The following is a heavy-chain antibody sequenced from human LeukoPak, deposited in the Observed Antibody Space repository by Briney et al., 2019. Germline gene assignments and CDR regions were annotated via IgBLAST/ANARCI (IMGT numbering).Heavy chain of an antibody. CDR2: IYYSGST. D-gene: IGHD5-18*01. J-gene: IGHJ4*02. CDR1: GASISSGGDY. V-gene: IGHV4-31*03. Sequence: SETLSLTCTVSGASISSGGDYWSWIRQHPGKGLEWIGYIYYSGSTYYNLSLKSRVTISEDTSKNQFSLKLSSVTAADTAVYYCASRIGYSYGIDYWGQGTLVTVSS. CDR3: ASRIGYSYGIDY.